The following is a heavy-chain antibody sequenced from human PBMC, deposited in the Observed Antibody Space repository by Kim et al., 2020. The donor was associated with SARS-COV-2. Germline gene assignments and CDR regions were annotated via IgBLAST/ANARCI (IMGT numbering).Heavy chain of an antibody. V-gene: IGHV3-53*04. D-gene: IGHD3-10*01. CDR2: RT. CDR3: GREVGESYYVY. J-gene: IGHJ4*02. Sequence: RTYYADSVRRRFTISRHNSKNSLYLQISSVEAADTAVYYCGREVGESYYVYWGQGTLVTVSS.